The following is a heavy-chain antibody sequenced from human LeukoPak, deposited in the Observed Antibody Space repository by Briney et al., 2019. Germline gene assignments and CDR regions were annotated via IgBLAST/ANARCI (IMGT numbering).Heavy chain of an antibody. D-gene: IGHD3-16*01. J-gene: IGHJ6*02. CDR1: GFTFSNYA. V-gene: IGHV3-23*01. Sequence: GGSLRLSCAASGFTFSNYAMSWVRQAPGKGLEWVSVISGSGATTDYADSVMGRFTISRDNSKNTLYLQLDSLRAEDTAVYFCAKGLWGAYYYGMDVWGQGTTVTVSS. CDR2: ISGSGATT. CDR3: AKGLWGAYYYGMDV.